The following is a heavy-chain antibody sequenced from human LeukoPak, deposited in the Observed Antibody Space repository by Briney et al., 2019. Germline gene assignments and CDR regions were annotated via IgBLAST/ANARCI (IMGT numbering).Heavy chain of an antibody. Sequence: GGSLRLSCAASGFTFSAAWMNWVRQAPGKGLEWVGRIKSKSNGGTTDFAAPVRDRFTISRDDSKNTLNLQMDSLRTEDTAVYYCAADLPGTNSPCFDYWGQGTLVTVSS. CDR3: AADLPGTNSPCFDY. CDR2: IKSKSNGGTT. J-gene: IGHJ4*02. V-gene: IGHV3-15*01. D-gene: IGHD4/OR15-4a*01. CDR1: GFTFSAAW.